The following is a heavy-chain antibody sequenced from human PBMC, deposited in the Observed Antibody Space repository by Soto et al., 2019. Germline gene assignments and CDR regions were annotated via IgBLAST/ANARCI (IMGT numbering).Heavy chain of an antibody. V-gene: IGHV1-69*12. Sequence: QVQLVQSGAEVKKPGSSVKVSCKASGGTFSSYAISWVRQAPGQGLEWMGGIIPIFRTAKYAQRFQGKVTITADESTSTAYMELGSLRSEDTAVYYCARVVLTGSENYYGVDVWGQGTTVTVSS. CDR1: GGTFSSYA. D-gene: IGHD3-9*01. CDR3: ARVVLTGSENYYGVDV. CDR2: IIPIFRTA. J-gene: IGHJ6*02.